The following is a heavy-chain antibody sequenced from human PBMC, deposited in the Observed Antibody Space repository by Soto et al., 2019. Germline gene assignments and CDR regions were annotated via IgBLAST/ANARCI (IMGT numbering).Heavy chain of an antibody. CDR3: AKGSSDWLFTNFDY. V-gene: IGHV3-9*01. CDR1: GFTFDDYA. Sequence: GGSLRLSCAASGFTFDDYAMHWVRQAPGKGLEWVSGISWNSGSIGYADSVKGRFTISRDNAKNSLYLQMNSLRAEDTALYYCAKGSSDWLFTNFDYWGQGTLVTVSS. J-gene: IGHJ4*02. CDR2: ISWNSGSI. D-gene: IGHD3-9*01.